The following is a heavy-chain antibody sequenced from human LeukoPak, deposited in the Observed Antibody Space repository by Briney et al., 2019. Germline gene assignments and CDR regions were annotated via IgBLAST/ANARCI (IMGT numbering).Heavy chain of an antibody. CDR3: ARRAADDAFDL. Sequence: PSETLSLTCTVSGGFINSHYWSWLRQPPGKGLESIGYIYYIGTTNYHPSLTSRVAISLDRIKNQFALKLTSVTAADMAVYYCARRAADDAFDLWGKGTLVTVSS. CDR2: IYYIGTT. V-gene: IGHV4-59*08. J-gene: IGHJ3*01. CDR1: GGFINSHY.